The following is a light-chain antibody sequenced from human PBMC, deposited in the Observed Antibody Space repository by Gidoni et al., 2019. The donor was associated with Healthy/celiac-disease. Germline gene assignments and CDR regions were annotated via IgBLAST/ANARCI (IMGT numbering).Light chain of an antibody. Sequence: EIVLTQSPGTLSLSPGERATLSCRASQSVSSSYLAWYQQKPGQAPRLLIYGASSRATGIPHRFSGSGSGTDFTLTISRLEPEDFAVDYCHQYGSSPWVTFGGGTKVEIK. J-gene: IGKJ4*01. CDR2: GAS. V-gene: IGKV3-20*01. CDR1: QSVSSSY. CDR3: HQYGSSPWVT.